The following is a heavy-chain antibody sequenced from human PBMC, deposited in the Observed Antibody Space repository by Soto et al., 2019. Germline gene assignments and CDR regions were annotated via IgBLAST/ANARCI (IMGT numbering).Heavy chain of an antibody. V-gene: IGHV1-8*01. D-gene: IGHD1-26*01. CDR3: ARGVTAGVDY. Sequence: QVQLVQSGAEVREPGASVKVSCKASGYSFTSLDINWVRQTTGQGLEWMGWMQPSSGRTGYAQKFQGRVNMTQDTPINTAYMELSSLTSDDTAFYYCARGVTAGVDYWGQGTLVTVSS. CDR2: MQPSSGRT. CDR1: GYSFTSLD. J-gene: IGHJ4*02.